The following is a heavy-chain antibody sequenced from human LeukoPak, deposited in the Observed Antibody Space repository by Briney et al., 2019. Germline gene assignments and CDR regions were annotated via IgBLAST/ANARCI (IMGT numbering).Heavy chain of an antibody. CDR3: ARPGNDFLSGYYFYYFDY. J-gene: IGHJ4*02. V-gene: IGHV4-39*07. D-gene: IGHD3-3*01. Sequence: PSETLSLTCTVSGGSISSSSYYWGWIRQPPGKGLEWIGSIYYSGSTNYNPSLKSRVTISIDTSKNQFSLELSSVTAADTAVYYCARPGNDFLSGYYFYYFDYWGQGTLVTVSS. CDR1: GGSISSSSYY. CDR2: IYYSGST.